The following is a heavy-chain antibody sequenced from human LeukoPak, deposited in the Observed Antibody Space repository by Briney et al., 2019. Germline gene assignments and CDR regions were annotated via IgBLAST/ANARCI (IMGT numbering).Heavy chain of an antibody. D-gene: IGHD6-13*01. Sequence: ASVKVSCKASGYTFTSYYMHWVRQAPGQGLEWMGIINPSGGSTSYAQKFQGRVTMTRDTSTSIVYMELSSLRSEDTAVYYCAREEQQLGKIDYWGQGTLVTVSS. CDR3: AREEQQLGKIDY. V-gene: IGHV1-46*01. CDR2: INPSGGST. J-gene: IGHJ4*02. CDR1: GYTFTSYY.